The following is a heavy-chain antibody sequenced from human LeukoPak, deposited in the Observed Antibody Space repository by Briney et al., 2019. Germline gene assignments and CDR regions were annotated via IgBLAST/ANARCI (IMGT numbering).Heavy chain of an antibody. J-gene: IGHJ4*02. CDR3: ARGGWNKFDY. CDR2: IYHSGNT. CDR1: GYSISSGYY. Sequence: SETLSLTCTVSGYSISSGYYWGWIRQPPGKGLEWIGNIYHSGNTYYNPSLKSRVTISVDTSKNQFSLKLSSVTAADTTVYYCARGGWNKFDYWGQGTLVTVSS. D-gene: IGHD3-22*01. V-gene: IGHV4-38-2*02.